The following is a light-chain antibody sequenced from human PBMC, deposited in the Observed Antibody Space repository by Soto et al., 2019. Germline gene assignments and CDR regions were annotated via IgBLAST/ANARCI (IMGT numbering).Light chain of an antibody. Sequence: DIQMTQSPSTLSASVGDRVTITCRASQSITSWLAWYQQKPGKAPNLLIYDASSLQSGVPSRFSGSGSGTEFTLTISSLQPDDSATYYCQQYNSHDDIAFGRGTMA. V-gene: IGKV1-5*01. CDR3: QQYNSHDDIA. CDR2: DAS. J-gene: IGKJ4*01. CDR1: QSITSW.